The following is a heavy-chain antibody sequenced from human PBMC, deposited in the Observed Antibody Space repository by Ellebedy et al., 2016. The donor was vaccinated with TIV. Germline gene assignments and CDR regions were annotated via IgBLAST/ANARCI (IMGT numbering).Heavy chain of an antibody. CDR3: AREDDSSGYYLFDY. Sequence: GESLKISCAASGFPFSHYGMHWVRQAPGKGLEWVAFLEYHGNDENYADSVKGRFTISRDNSKNSLYLQMNSLRAEDTAVYYCAREDDSSGYYLFDYWGQGTLVTVSS. J-gene: IGHJ4*02. CDR1: GFPFSHYG. D-gene: IGHD3-22*01. V-gene: IGHV3-30*12. CDR2: LEYHGNDE.